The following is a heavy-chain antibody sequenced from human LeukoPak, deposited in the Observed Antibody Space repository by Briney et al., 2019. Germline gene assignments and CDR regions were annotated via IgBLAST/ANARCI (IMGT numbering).Heavy chain of an antibody. Sequence: ASVKVSCKASGYTFTSYGISWVRQAPGQGLEWMGWISAYNGNTNYAQKLQGRVTMTTDTSTSTACMELRSLRSDNTAVYYCARDCVRDYYDSSGYEFQHWGQGTLVTVSS. J-gene: IGHJ1*01. CDR3: ARDCVRDYYDSSGYEFQH. D-gene: IGHD3-22*01. CDR1: GYTFTSYG. CDR2: ISAYNGNT. V-gene: IGHV1-18*01.